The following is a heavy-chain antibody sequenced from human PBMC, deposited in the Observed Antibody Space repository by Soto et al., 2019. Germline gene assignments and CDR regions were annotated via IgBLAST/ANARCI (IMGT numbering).Heavy chain of an antibody. CDR2: IYTSGST. CDR1: GGSISSYY. Sequence: PSETLSLTCTVSGGSISSYYWSWIRQPAGKGLEWIGRIYTSGSTNYNPSLKSRVTMSVDTSKNQFSLKLSSVTAADTAVYYCARDRVVDDFWSGYFTRHDAFDIWGQGTMVTVSS. CDR3: ARDRVVDDFWSGYFTRHDAFDI. V-gene: IGHV4-4*07. D-gene: IGHD3-3*01. J-gene: IGHJ3*02.